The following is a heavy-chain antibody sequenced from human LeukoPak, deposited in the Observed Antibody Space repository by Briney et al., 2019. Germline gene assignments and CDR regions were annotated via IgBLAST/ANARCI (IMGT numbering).Heavy chain of an antibody. D-gene: IGHD6-13*01. J-gene: IGHJ4*02. Sequence: GGSLRLSCAASEFTFSSYTMNWVRQAPGKGLEWVSSISSSTSYIYYADSVKGRFTNSRDNAKNSLYLQMNSLRAEDTAVYYCARDMQHLDYWGQGTLVTVSS. V-gene: IGHV3-21*01. CDR1: EFTFSSYT. CDR2: ISSSTSYI. CDR3: ARDMQHLDY.